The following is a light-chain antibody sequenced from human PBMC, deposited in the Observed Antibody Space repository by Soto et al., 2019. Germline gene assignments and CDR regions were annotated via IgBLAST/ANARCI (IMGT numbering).Light chain of an antibody. CDR1: QSISSY. CDR3: QQSYSTWT. J-gene: IGKJ1*01. Sequence: DIQMTQSPSSLSASVGDRVTMSFRASQSISSYLNWYQQKPGKAPKLLIYAASSLQSGVPSRFSGSGSGTDFTLTISSLQPEDFATYYCQQSYSTWTFGQGTKVDI. CDR2: AAS. V-gene: IGKV1-39*01.